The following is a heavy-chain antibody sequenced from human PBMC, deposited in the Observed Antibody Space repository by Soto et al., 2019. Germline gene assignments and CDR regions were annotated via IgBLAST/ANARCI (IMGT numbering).Heavy chain of an antibody. J-gene: IGHJ4*02. CDR3: ARPLNVATTIGFDY. V-gene: IGHV4-39*01. CDR2: FFIGGNT. D-gene: IGHD5-12*01. CDR1: GGSITGGSISSTTYY. Sequence: SETLSLTCTVSGGSITGGSISSTTYYWGWMRQPPGKGLEWIASFFIGGNTYYNPSLKSRVTTSVDTSKNQFSLKLSSVTAADTAVYYCARPLNVATTIGFDYWGQGTLVTVSS.